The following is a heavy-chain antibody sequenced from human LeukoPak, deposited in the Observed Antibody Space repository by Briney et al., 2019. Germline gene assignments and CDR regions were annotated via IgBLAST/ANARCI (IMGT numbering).Heavy chain of an antibody. Sequence: SETLSLTCTVSGGSISSGSYYWSWIRQPAGKGLEWIGRIYTSGSTNYNPSLKSRVTISVDTSKNQFSLKLSSVTAADTAVYYCARDRSPVGDIVVVPAARREGPLNWFDPWGQGTLVTVSS. D-gene: IGHD2-2*01. V-gene: IGHV4-61*02. J-gene: IGHJ5*02. CDR1: GGSISSGSYY. CDR2: IYTSGST. CDR3: ARDRSPVGDIVVVPAARREGPLNWFDP.